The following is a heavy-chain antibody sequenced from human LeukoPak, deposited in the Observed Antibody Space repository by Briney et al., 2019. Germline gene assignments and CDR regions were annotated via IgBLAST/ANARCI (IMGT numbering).Heavy chain of an antibody. D-gene: IGHD3-10*01. V-gene: IGHV4-39*02. CDR1: GGSISSSSYY. Sequence: SETLSLTCTVSGGSISSSSYYWGWIRQPPGKGLEWIGSIYYSGSTYYNPSLKSRVTISVDTSKNQFSLKLSSVTAADTAVYYCARELYYYGSGSYSTYNWFDPWGQGTLVTVSS. CDR2: IYYSGST. CDR3: ARELYYYGSGSYSTYNWFDP. J-gene: IGHJ5*02.